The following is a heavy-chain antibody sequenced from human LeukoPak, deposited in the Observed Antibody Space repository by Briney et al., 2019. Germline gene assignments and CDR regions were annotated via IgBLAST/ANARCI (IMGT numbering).Heavy chain of an antibody. CDR3: ARDSSRDY. V-gene: IGHV3-7*01. Sequence: GGSLRLSSAASGFTVSSNYMSWVRQAPGKGLEWVANIKQDGSEKYYVDSVKGRFTISRDNAKNSLYLQMNSLRAEDTAVYYCARDSSRDYWGQGTLVTVSS. CDR1: GFTVSSNY. J-gene: IGHJ4*02. CDR2: IKQDGSEK.